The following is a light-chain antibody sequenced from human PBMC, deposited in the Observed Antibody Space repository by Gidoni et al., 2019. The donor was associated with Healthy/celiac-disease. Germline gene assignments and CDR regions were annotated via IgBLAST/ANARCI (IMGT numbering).Light chain of an antibody. J-gene: IGKJ1*01. CDR3: QQYYSDPRT. CDR1: QGISSY. CDR2: AAS. V-gene: IGKV1-8*01. Sequence: AIRMTQSPSSFSASTGDRVTITCRASQGISSYLAWYQQKPGKAPKLLIYAASTLQSGVTARFSGSGSGTDFTLTISCLQAEDFATYYCQQYYSDPRTFGQGTKVEIK.